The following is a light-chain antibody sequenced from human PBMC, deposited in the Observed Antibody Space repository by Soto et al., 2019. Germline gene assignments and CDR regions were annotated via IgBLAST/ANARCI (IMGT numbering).Light chain of an antibody. CDR1: RSDVGGYNY. CDR3: SSYTSSSTYV. CDR2: DVS. J-gene: IGLJ1*01. Sequence: QSVLTQPASVSGSAGQSITISCTGTRSDVGGYNYVSWYQQNPGKAPKLMIYDVSDRPSGVSNRFSGSKSGNTASLTISGLQAEDESDYYCSSYTSSSTYVFGTGTKVTVL. V-gene: IGLV2-14*01.